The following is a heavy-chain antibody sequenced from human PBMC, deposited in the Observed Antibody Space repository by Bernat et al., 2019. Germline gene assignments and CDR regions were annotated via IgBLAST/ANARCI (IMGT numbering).Heavy chain of an antibody. J-gene: IGHJ4*02. CDR2: IYYSGST. Sequence: QLQLKESGPGLVKTSETLSLTCTVSGGSISSSSYYWGWIRQPPGKGLEWIGSIYYSGSTYYNPSLKSRVTISVDTSKNQFSLKLSSVTAADTAVYYCASGVYYYDSSGYYLDYWGQGTLVTVSS. D-gene: IGHD3-22*01. CDR1: GGSISSSSYY. CDR3: ASGVYYYDSSGYYLDY. V-gene: IGHV4-39*01.